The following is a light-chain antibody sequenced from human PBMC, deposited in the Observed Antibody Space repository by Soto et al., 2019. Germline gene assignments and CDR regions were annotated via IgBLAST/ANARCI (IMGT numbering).Light chain of an antibody. CDR1: SSDVGSYNL. Sequence: QAVVTQPASVSGSPGQSITISCTGTSSDVGSYNLVSWYQQHPGKAPKLMIYEVSKRPSGVSNRFSGSKSGNTASLTISGLQAEDEADYYCCSYAGSSTPHVVFGGGTKVTVL. J-gene: IGLJ2*01. CDR2: EVS. V-gene: IGLV2-23*02. CDR3: CSYAGSSTPHVV.